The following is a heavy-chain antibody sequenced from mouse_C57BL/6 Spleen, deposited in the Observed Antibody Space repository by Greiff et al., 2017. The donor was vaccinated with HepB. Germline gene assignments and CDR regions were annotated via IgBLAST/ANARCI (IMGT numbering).Heavy chain of an antibody. V-gene: IGHV1-76*01. D-gene: IGHD2-2*01. J-gene: IGHJ3*01. CDR3: ARVGCGYPAWFGC. CDR2: IYPGSGNT. Sequence: VQGVESGAELVRPGASVKLSCTASGYTFTDYYINWVKQRPGQGLEWIARIYPGSGNTYYNGKFKGKATLTAEKSSSTAYMQLSSLTAEDSAVYVCARVGCGYPAWFGCWGQGTLVTVSA. CDR1: GYTFTDYY.